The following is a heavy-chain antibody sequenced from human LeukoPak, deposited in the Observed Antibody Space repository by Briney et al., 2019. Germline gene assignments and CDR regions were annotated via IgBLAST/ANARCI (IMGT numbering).Heavy chain of an antibody. D-gene: IGHD6-19*01. V-gene: IGHV4-59*01. CDR1: GGSISSYY. CDR2: IHYSGST. J-gene: IGHJ3*02. CDR3: ARARDSSGWYRAIVDAFDI. Sequence: KASETLSLTCTVSGGSISSYYWSWIRQPPGKGLEWIGYIHYSGSTYYNPSLTSRVTISIDTSKNQFSLRLSSVTAADTAVYYCARARDSSGWYRAIVDAFDIWGQGTMVTVSS.